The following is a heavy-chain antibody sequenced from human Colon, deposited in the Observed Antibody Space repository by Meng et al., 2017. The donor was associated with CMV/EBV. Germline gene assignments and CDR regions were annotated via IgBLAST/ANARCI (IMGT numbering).Heavy chain of an antibody. Sequence: QVQLWQSGAEVKKPGASVKVSCKASGYTFTNYGISWVRQAPGQGLEWMGWNSAYTGDTYYAQKFQGRVTMTTDTSTSTAYMELRSLRSDDTAVYYCVRESQSGSYIYLQHWGQGTLVTVSS. D-gene: IGHD1-26*01. CDR2: NSAYTGDT. J-gene: IGHJ1*01. CDR1: GYTFTNYG. CDR3: VRESQSGSYIYLQH. V-gene: IGHV1-18*01.